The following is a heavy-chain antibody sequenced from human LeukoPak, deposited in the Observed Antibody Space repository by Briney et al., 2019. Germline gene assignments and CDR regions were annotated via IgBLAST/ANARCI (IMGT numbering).Heavy chain of an antibody. CDR1: GGSISSSGYY. V-gene: IGHV4-39*01. CDR3: ARLGEKIAAPPGY. Sequence: SETLSLTCTVSGGSISSSGYYWGWIRQPPGMGLEYIGNIYYSGSTYYNPSLKRRVTISVDTSKNQFSLKLSSVTAADTAVYYCARLGEKIAAPPGYWGQGTLVTVSS. CDR2: IYYSGST. D-gene: IGHD6-6*01. J-gene: IGHJ4*02.